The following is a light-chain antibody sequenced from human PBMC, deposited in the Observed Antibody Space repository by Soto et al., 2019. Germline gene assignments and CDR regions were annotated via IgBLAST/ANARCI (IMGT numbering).Light chain of an antibody. CDR2: EVT. V-gene: IGLV2-14*01. J-gene: IGLJ1*01. CDR1: SSDVGGYNY. CDR3: LSFTSSFTYI. Sequence: QSVLTQPASVSGSPGQSITISCTGTSSDVGGYNYVSWYQHHPGKAPKLMIYEVTNRPSGVSIHFSGSKSGTTASLTISGLQAEDEADYYCLSFTSSFTYIFGTGTKVTVL.